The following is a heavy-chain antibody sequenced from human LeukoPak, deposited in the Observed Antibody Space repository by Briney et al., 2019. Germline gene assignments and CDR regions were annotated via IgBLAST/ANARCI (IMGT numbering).Heavy chain of an antibody. D-gene: IGHD6-13*01. Sequence: ASVKVSCKTSGYTFTNYGISWARQAPGQGLEWMGWISAYNGETNYPQKVQDRVTMTIDTSTNTAYMDLRSLTSDDTAVYYCARVWQQLVLGAFDIWGQGTMVTVSS. J-gene: IGHJ3*02. CDR2: ISAYNGET. V-gene: IGHV1-18*01. CDR3: ARVWQQLVLGAFDI. CDR1: GYTFTNYG.